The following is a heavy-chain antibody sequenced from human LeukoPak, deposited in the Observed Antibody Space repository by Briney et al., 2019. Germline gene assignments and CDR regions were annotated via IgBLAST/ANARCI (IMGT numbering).Heavy chain of an antibody. CDR2: IIPIFGTA. D-gene: IGHD6-13*01. V-gene: IGHV1-69*13. Sequence: SVKVSCKASGYTFTSYGISWVRQAPGQGLEWMGGIIPIFGTANYAQKFQGRVTITADESTSTAYMELSSLRSEDTAVYYCAREIGSGYSSSWYRPPDAFDIWGQGTMVTVSS. CDR3: AREIGSGYSSSWYRPPDAFDI. CDR1: GYTFTSYG. J-gene: IGHJ3*02.